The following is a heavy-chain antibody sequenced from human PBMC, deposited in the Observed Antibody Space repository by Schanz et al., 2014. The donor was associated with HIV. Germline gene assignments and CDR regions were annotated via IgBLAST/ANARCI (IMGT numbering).Heavy chain of an antibody. V-gene: IGHV3-23*01. CDR2: ISGSGGHT. CDR1: RFTFSSYA. D-gene: IGHD6-19*01. CDR3: AKDLGSSGWYENYYGMDV. Sequence: EVQLLESGGGLVQPGGSLRLSCAASRFTFSSYAMSWVRQAPGKGLEWVSLISGSGGHTYYADSVKGRFTISRDNSKSTLYLQMNSLRAEDTAVYYCAKDLGSSGWYENYYGMDVWGQGTTVTVSS. J-gene: IGHJ6*02.